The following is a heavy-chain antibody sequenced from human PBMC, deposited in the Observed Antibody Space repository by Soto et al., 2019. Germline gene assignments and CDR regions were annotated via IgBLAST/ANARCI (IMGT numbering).Heavy chain of an antibody. CDR3: VGLLLGN. Sequence: EVQLVESGGDLVQPVGSLRLSCAASGLTFSRYCMNWVRQAPGKGLEWVASIKEDGSEIHYVDSVKGRFTIARDNAKNSLFLQMNSLRAEDTAVYYCVGLLLGNWGQGSLVTVSS. D-gene: IGHD2-15*01. V-gene: IGHV3-7*01. J-gene: IGHJ4*02. CDR1: GLTFSRYC. CDR2: IKEDGSEI.